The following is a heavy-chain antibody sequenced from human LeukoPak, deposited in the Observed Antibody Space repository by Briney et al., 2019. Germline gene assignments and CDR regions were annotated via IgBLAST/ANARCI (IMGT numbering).Heavy chain of an antibody. CDR2: IYTSGST. CDR3: ARDPLTGISFFDP. V-gene: IGHV4-4*07. CDR1: GGSIRSYY. Sequence: SETLSLTCTVSGGSIRSYYWSWIRQPAGKGLEWIGRIYTSGSTNYNPSLKSRVTMSVDTSKNQFSLKLSSVTAADTAVYYCARDPLTGISFFDPWGQGTLVTVSS. D-gene: IGHD1-20*01. J-gene: IGHJ5*02.